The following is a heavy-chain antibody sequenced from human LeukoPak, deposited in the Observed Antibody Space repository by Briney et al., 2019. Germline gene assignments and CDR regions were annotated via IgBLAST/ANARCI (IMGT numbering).Heavy chain of an antibody. CDR2: IFHSGST. J-gene: IGHJ4*02. Sequence: SETLSLTCTVSGDSISSSSYYWGWIRQPPGKGLEWIGSIFHSGSTYYNPSLKSRVTISVDTSKNQFSLKLSSVTAADTAVYYCARGLGRSGGSYSRRATKHDYWGQGTLVTVSS. D-gene: IGHD1-26*01. CDR3: ARGLGRSGGSYSRRATKHDY. V-gene: IGHV4-39*07. CDR1: GDSISSSSYY.